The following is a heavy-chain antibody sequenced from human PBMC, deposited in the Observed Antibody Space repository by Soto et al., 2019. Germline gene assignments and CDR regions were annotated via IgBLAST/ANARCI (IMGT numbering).Heavy chain of an antibody. CDR2: IYYSGST. CDR1: GGSISSYC. D-gene: IGHD3-22*01. J-gene: IGHJ4*02. V-gene: IGHV4-59*08. CDR3: ARQTYYYDSSGSQPTYFDC. Sequence: SETLSVTCTVAGGSISSYCWSWIRQPPGKGLEWIGYIYYSGSTNYNPSLKSRVTISVDTSKNQFSLKLSSVTAADTAVYYCARQTYYYDSSGSQPTYFDCWGQGTLVTVSS.